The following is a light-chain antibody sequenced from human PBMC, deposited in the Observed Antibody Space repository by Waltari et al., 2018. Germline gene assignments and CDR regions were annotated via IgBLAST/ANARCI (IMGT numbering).Light chain of an antibody. CDR2: GAS. V-gene: IGKV1-12*01. CDR1: QSIRNW. Sequence: DIQMTQSPSSVSAFVGDRVTITCRASQSIRNWLAWYQQKPGKAPKRLIYGASDLHSGVPSRFSGSGAGTDFTLTISSLQAEEFATYYCQQVNSFPATFGGGTKVEIK. CDR3: QQVNSFPAT. J-gene: IGKJ4*01.